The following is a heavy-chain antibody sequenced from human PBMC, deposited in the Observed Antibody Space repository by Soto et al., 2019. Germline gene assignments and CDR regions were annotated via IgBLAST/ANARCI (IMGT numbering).Heavy chain of an antibody. CDR1: ADTFTGYT. CDR3: ARSRGSYYSNFDS. V-gene: IGHV1-69*08. J-gene: IGHJ4*02. CDR2: VIPILGAS. D-gene: IGHD3-10*01. Sequence: QVQLVQSGAEVKKPGSSVKVSCKASADTFTGYTVTWVRQAPGQGLEWVGRVIPILGASNFAQKFQGRVTISADTSTDTAYMVLTGLTSEDTAVYYCARSRGSYYSNFDSWGKGTLVTVSS.